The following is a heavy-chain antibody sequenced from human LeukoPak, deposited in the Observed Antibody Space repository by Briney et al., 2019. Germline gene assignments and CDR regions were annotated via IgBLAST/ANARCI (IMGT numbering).Heavy chain of an antibody. J-gene: IGHJ4*02. CDR3: AKDPSFLVTTRNY. Sequence: GGSLRLSCAASGFTFSSYAMSWVRQAPGKGLEWVSAISGSGGSTYYADSVKGRLTISRDNSKNTLYLQMNSLRAEDTAVYYCAKDPSFLVTTRNYWGQGTLVTVSS. CDR2: ISGSGGST. CDR1: GFTFSSYA. V-gene: IGHV3-23*01. D-gene: IGHD4-17*01.